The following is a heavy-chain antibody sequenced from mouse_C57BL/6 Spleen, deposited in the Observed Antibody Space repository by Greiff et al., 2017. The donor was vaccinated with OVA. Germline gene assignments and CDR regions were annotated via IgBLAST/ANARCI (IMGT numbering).Heavy chain of an antibody. V-gene: IGHV5-6*02. Sequence: EVMLVESGGDLVKPGGSLKLSCAASGFTFSSYGMSWVRQTPDKRLEWVATISSGGSYTYYPDSVKGRFTISRDNAKNTLYLQMSSLKSEDTAMYYCSRHPFITTVVTPNYSDVWGTGTTVTVSS. D-gene: IGHD1-1*01. CDR3: SRHPFITTVVTPNYSDV. J-gene: IGHJ1*03. CDR2: ISSGGSYT. CDR1: GFTFSSYG.